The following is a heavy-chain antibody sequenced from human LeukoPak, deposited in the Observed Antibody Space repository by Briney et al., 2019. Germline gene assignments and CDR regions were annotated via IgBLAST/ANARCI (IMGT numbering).Heavy chain of an antibody. CDR2: ISYSGST. CDR1: GGSIRSYY. CDR3: ARRRKVPAPRAGDAFDI. D-gene: IGHD2-21*02. V-gene: IGHV4-59*08. J-gene: IGHJ3*02. Sequence: SETLSLTCAVSGGSIRSYYWTWIRQPPGRGLEWIGYISYSGSTNYNPSLKSRVTISLDTSKNQFSLNLSSVTAADTAVYYCARRRKVPAPRAGDAFDIWGQGTMVTVSS.